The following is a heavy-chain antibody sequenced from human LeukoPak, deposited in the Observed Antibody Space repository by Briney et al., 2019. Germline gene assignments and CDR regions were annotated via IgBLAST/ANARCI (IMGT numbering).Heavy chain of an antibody. CDR2: INWNGGST. CDR3: ASLSTGSSSPAHGY. J-gene: IGHJ4*02. D-gene: IGHD6-13*01. Sequence: WIRQPPGKGLEWVSGINWNGGSTGYADSVKGRFTISRDNAKNSLYLQMNSLRAEDTALYYCASLSTGSSSPAHGYWGQGTLVTVSS. V-gene: IGHV3-20*03.